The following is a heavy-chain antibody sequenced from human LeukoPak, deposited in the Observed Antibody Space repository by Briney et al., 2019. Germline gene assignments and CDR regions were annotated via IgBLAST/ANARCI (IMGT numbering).Heavy chain of an antibody. V-gene: IGHV1-24*01. CDR3: ATTYGDYVGAAFDI. CDR1: GYTLTELS. Sequence: ASVKVSCKVSGYTLTELSMHWVRQAPGKGREGMGGFDTEDGETIYAQKFQGRVTMTEDTSTDTAYMDLSSLRSEDTAVYYCATTYGDYVGAAFDIWGQGTMVTVSS. J-gene: IGHJ3*02. CDR2: FDTEDGET. D-gene: IGHD4-17*01.